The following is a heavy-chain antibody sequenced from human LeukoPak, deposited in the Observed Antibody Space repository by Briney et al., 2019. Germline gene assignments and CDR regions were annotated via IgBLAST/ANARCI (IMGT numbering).Heavy chain of an antibody. V-gene: IGHV4-59*01. CDR2: IFYSGST. D-gene: IGHD6-19*01. CDR3: ARIPGLSQWVVSYFDS. J-gene: IGHJ4*02. CDR1: GGSISSYY. Sequence: KTAETLSLTCTVSGGSISSYYWTWIRQPPGEGLEWIGWIFYSGSTNYNPSLKSRVTISVDTSKSQFSLSLTNVTAADTAIYYCARIPGLSQWVVSYFDSWGQGTVVTVFS.